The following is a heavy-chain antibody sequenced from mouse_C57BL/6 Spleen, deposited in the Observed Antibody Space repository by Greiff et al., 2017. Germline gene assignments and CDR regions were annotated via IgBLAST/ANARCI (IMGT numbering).Heavy chain of an antibody. J-gene: IGHJ2*01. CDR1: GFTFSSYA. CDR2: ISDGGSYT. V-gene: IGHV5-4*01. Sequence: EVQGVESGGGLVKPGGSLKLSCAASGFTFSSYAMSWVRQTPEKRLEWVATISDGGSYTYYPDNVKGRFTISRDNAKNNLYLQMSHLKSEDTAMYYCARDGYYGSSYYLDYWGQGTTLTVSS. D-gene: IGHD1-1*01. CDR3: ARDGYYGSSYYLDY.